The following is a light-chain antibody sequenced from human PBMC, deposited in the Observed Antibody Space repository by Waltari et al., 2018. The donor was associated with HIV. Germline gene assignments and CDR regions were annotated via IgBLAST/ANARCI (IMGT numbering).Light chain of an antibody. CDR1: GLATHY. J-gene: IGLJ2*01. CDR2: KET. Sequence: SYELTQPPSVSVSPGETAGITCSGDGLATHYTFWYQQRPGQAPVMVNFKETQRSAGIPERFSGSSSGTTVTLTISGVQSEDEADYYCQSVDSTGTQVLFGGGTKLSVL. V-gene: IGLV3-25*03. CDR3: QSVDSTGTQVL.